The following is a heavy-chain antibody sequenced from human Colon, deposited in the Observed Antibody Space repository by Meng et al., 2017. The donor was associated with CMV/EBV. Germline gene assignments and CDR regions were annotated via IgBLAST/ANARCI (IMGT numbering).Heavy chain of an antibody. J-gene: IGHJ4*02. CDR2: VHSSGSME. CDR3: VMLPPGF. V-gene: IGHV3-74*03. Sequence: EVAMGGAGGGLSQPGGSRGLFCAVSGSSPRTFWPDWGRQVPGKGPGWVSRVHSSGSMETYEDSVKGRFTASRDNTKNTFYLQMNSLRDEDTAVYYCVMLPPGFWGQGTLVTVSS. CDR1: GSSPRTFW. D-gene: IGHD3-10*01.